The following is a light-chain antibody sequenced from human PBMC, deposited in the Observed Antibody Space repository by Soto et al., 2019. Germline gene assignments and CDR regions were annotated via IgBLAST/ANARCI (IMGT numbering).Light chain of an antibody. Sequence: DIPMTQSPSSLSASVGDTVTIDCRTSQGINIYLNWYRQKPGRAPELLIYAASNLHTGVPSRFSGVGSGTEFTLTIDNVQPEDFATYYCQQTYTNFFAFGPGTKVDIQ. V-gene: IGKV1-39*01. J-gene: IGKJ3*01. CDR3: QQTYTNFFA. CDR1: QGINIY. CDR2: AAS.